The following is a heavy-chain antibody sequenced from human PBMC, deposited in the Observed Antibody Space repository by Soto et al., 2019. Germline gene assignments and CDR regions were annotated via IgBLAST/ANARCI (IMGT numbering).Heavy chain of an antibody. Sequence: GGSLRLSCAASGFTFSSYGMHWVRQAPGKGLEWVALIWFDGSDKYYTESVKGRFTISRDNSKSTLYLQMNSLRAEDTAVYYCARLYCSASSCYSVGAFDIRGQGTMVT. CDR3: ARLYCSASSCYSVGAFDI. D-gene: IGHD2-15*01. V-gene: IGHV3-33*01. CDR2: IWFDGSDK. J-gene: IGHJ3*02. CDR1: GFTFSSYG.